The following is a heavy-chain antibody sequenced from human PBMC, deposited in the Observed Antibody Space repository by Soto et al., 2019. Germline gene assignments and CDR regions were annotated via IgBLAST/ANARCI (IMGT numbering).Heavy chain of an antibody. D-gene: IGHD2-15*01. CDR1: GFIFSDYY. CDR3: ARDRGYNCFYL. J-gene: IGHJ5*02. CDR2: IGYSGTTI. Sequence: GGSLRLSCAASGFIFSDYYMSWIRQAPGKGLEWVSYIGYSGTTIHYADSVKGRFTISRDDAKSSLYLQMNSLRVEDTAIYYCARDRGYNCFYLWGQGTLVTVSS. V-gene: IGHV3-11*04.